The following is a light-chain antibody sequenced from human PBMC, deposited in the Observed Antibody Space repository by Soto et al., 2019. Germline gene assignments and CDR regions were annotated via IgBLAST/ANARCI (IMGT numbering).Light chain of an antibody. Sequence: QSVLTQPASVSGSPGQSITISCTGTSSDVGGYNYGSWYQQHPGKAPKLMIYDVSNRPSGVSNRFSGSKSGNTASLTISGLQAEDEADYYCTSYSSNFTLEIFGGGTKVTVL. CDR1: SSDVGGYNY. CDR3: TSYSSNFTLEI. J-gene: IGLJ2*01. CDR2: DVS. V-gene: IGLV2-14*03.